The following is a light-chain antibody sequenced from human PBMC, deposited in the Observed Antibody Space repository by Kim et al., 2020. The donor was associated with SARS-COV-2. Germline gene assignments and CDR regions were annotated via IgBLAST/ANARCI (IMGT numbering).Light chain of an antibody. V-gene: IGKV1-33*01. CDR2: DAS. Sequence: ASIGDRVTITCQASQDIKIYLNWYQHKTGKAPKVLIYDASFLEAGVPSRFSGSGSGTHFTLTISSLQPEDFATYYCQQFEDLPITFGQGTRLEIK. CDR1: QDIKIY. CDR3: QQFEDLPIT. J-gene: IGKJ5*01.